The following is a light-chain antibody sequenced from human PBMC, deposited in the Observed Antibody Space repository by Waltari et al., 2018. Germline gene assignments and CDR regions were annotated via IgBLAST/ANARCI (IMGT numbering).Light chain of an antibody. CDR3: CSYAGSSTFT. CDR2: EVY. CDR1: SSDVGSYDL. V-gene: IGLV2-23*02. J-gene: IGLJ2*01. Sequence: QSALTQPASVSGSPGQSITISCTGTSSDVGSYDLVSWYQQHPGKAPKLMIYEVYKRPSGVSKRFSGSKSVNTASLTISGLQAEDEADYYCCSYAGSSTFTFGGGTKLTVL.